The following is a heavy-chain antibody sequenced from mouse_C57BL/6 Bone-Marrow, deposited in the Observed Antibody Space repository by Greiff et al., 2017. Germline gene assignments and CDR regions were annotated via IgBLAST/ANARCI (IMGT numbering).Heavy chain of an antibody. CDR3: TRYGYYSNPYY. J-gene: IGHJ2*01. CDR1: GYTFTGYW. V-gene: IGHV1-9*01. CDR2: IFPGSGST. D-gene: IGHD2-5*01. Sequence: VQLQQSGAELMKPGASVKLSCKASGYTFTGYWIDWVKQRPGHGLEWIGEIFPGSGSTNYNQKFKGKATFTADTSSNTAYMQLSSLTTEYSANYCGTRYGYYSNPYYWGQGTTLTVSS.